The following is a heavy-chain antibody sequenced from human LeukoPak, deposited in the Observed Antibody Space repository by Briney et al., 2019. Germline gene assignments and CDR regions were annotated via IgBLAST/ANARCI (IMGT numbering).Heavy chain of an antibody. Sequence: GGSLRLSCAASGFTFSSYSMNWVRQAPGKGLEWVSSISSSSSYIYYADSVKGRFTISRDNAKSSLYLQMNSLRAEDTAVYYCARGDSVVGALYFDYWGQGTLVTVSS. CDR1: GFTFSSYS. V-gene: IGHV3-21*01. CDR2: ISSSSSYI. CDR3: ARGDSVVGALYFDY. J-gene: IGHJ4*02. D-gene: IGHD1-26*01.